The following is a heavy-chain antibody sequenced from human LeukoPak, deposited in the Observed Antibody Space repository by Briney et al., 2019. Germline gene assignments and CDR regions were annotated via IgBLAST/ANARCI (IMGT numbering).Heavy chain of an antibody. CDR1: GGSISSYY. CDR3: ATRGY. CDR2: IYNSGNN. Sequence: PSETLSLTCTVSGGSISSYYWSWIRQPAGKGLEWVGYIYNSGNNHYNSSLKSRVTISIDTSKNQFSLKLASVTAADTAVYYCATRGYWGQGTLVAVSS. D-gene: IGHD3-10*01. V-gene: IGHV4-59*08. J-gene: IGHJ4*02.